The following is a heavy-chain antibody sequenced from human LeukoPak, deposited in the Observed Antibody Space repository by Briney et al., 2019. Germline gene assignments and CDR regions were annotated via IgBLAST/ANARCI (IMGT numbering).Heavy chain of an antibody. CDR1: GFTFSSYS. CDR2: ISSSSSYI. D-gene: IGHD6-13*01. J-gene: IGHJ3*02. CDR3: ARDTSGYSSSWSDAFDI. V-gene: IGHV3-21*01. Sequence: PGGSLRLSCAASGFTFSSYSMNWVRQAPGKGLEWVSSISSSSSYIYYADSVKGRFTISRENAKNSLYLQMNSLRAEDTAVYYCARDTSGYSSSWSDAFDIWGQGTMVTVSS.